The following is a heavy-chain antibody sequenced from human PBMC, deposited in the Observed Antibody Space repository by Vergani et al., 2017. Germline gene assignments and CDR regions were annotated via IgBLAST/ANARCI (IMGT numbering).Heavy chain of an antibody. J-gene: IGHJ4*02. D-gene: IGHD3-10*01. Sequence: QVQLVESGGGVVQPGRSLRLSCAASGFTFSSYGMHWVRQAPGKGLEWVAVISYDGSNKYYADSVKGRFIISGDNSKNTLYLQMNSLKAEDTAVYYCANTYYYGSGSSEGPNSIDYWGQGTLVTVSS. CDR3: ANTYYYGSGSSEGPNSIDY. V-gene: IGHV3-30*18. CDR2: ISYDGSNK. CDR1: GFTFSSYG.